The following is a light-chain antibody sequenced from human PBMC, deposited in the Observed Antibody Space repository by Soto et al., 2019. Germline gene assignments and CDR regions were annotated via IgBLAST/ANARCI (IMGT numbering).Light chain of an antibody. J-gene: IGLJ1*01. V-gene: IGLV2-14*01. CDR2: EVS. CDR3: SSYTSSSPYV. CDR1: SSDVGGYNY. Sequence: ALTQPASGSGSPGQSITLSCTGTSSDVGGYNYVSWYQQHPGKAPKLMIYEVSNRPSGVSHRFSGSKSGTTASLTISGLQAEDEAAYYCSSYTSSSPYVLGTGPKVPAL.